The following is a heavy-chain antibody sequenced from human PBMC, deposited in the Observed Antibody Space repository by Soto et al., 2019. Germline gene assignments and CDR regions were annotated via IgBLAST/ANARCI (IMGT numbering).Heavy chain of an antibody. D-gene: IGHD6-6*01. J-gene: IGHJ6*04. CDR3: AKPGGVSASSSRDSRRTGYHQYGMGV. CDR2: LSGSGGST. CDR1: GVTFSVYA. Sequence: GRSLRLSCAAFGVTFSVYAMSWVRQARRKGLEWVSALSGSGGSTYYADSVKGRFTISRDTSKTTLDLTMNSLRAEDTAVYYCAKPGGVSASSSRDSRRTGYHQYGMGVRGVGTTVTVSS. V-gene: IGHV3-23*01.